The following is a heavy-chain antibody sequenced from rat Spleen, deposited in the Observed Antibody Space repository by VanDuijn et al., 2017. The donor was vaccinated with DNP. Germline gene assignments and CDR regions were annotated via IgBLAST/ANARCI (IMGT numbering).Heavy chain of an antibody. J-gene: IGHJ4*01. D-gene: IGHD1-12*02. Sequence: EVQLVESGGDLVQPGRSLKLSCVASGFTFSYYWMAWVRQVPGKGLEWIASITSGSGTTSYPDSVKGRFTISRDDAKDTLSLQMNSLRSEVTATYYCARVGDLHDGGDGDVLDVWGQGTSVTVSS. CDR2: ITSGSGTT. V-gene: IGHV5-31*01. CDR1: GFTFSYYW. CDR3: ARVGDLHDGGDGDVLDV.